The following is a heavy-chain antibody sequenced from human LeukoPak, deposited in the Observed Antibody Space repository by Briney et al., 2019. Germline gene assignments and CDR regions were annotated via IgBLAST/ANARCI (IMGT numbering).Heavy chain of an antibody. CDR2: TYTSGST. D-gene: IGHD4-23*01. Sequence: SETLSLTCTVSGGSISSYYWSWIRQPAGKGLEWIGRTYTSGSTTYNPSLKSRVTMSVDTSKNQVSLKLNSVTAADTAVYYCARETYGGNFRLLDYWGQGTLVTVSS. J-gene: IGHJ4*02. CDR3: ARETYGGNFRLLDY. CDR1: GGSISSYY. V-gene: IGHV4-4*07.